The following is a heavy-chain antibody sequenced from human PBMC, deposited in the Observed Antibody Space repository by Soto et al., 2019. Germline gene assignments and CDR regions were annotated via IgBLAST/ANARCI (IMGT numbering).Heavy chain of an antibody. V-gene: IGHV5-51*01. CDR1: GYSVTDYW. CDR2: IYPGDSDA. J-gene: IGHJ4*02. CDR3: ARQADYNILTGYFYYFDY. Sequence: ESLTISCKSSGYSVTDYWIGLVRQMPGKGLEWMGIIYPGDSDARYSPSFQGQVTISVDTSINTAFLRWNSLTASDTAVYYCARQADYNILTGYFYYFDYWGQGSLVTVSS. D-gene: IGHD3-9*01.